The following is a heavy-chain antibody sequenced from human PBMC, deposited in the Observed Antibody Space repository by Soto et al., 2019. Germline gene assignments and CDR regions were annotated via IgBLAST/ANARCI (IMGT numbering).Heavy chain of an antibody. D-gene: IGHD5-18*01. CDR2: ISYGGST. CDR1: GGSINSGGYC. CDR3: SRGILV. V-gene: IGHV4-31*03. J-gene: IGHJ4*02. Sequence: QVQLQESGPGLVKPSQTLSLTCTVSGGSINSGGYCWSWIRQHPGKGLVWFGCISYGGSTSYNPSLXSXXTISVDTSKNPFSLKLTTVTAAATAVYYCSRGILVWGQGALITVSS.